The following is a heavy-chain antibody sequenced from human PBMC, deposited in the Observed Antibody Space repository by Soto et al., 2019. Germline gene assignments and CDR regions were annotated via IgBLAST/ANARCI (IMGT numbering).Heavy chain of an antibody. CDR1: GGSINTNNW. CDR3: VRGALRAPATFDY. CDR2: IFHRGST. Sequence: QVQLKESAPGLVNPSGTLSLTCAVSGGSINTNNWWSWVRQPPGKGLEWIGEIFHRGSTNYNPSFKSRVTISLDKSNNHFSLKLISVTAADTAVYYCVRGALRAPATFDYWGQGTPVTVSS. J-gene: IGHJ4*02. D-gene: IGHD1-26*01. V-gene: IGHV4-4*02.